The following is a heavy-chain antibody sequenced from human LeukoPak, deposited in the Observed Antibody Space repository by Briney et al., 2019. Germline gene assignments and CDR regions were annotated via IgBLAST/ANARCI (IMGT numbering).Heavy chain of an antibody. CDR1: GGSISSYY. V-gene: IGHV4-59*01. CDR3: ARVFVRFGWYFDY. J-gene: IGHJ4*02. Sequence: SETLSLTCTVSGGSISSYYWSWIRQPPGKGLEWIGYIYYSGSTNYNPSLKSRVTISVDTSKNQFSLKLSSVTTADTAVYYCARVFVRFGWYFDYWGQGTLVTVSS. CDR2: IYYSGST. D-gene: IGHD3-10*02.